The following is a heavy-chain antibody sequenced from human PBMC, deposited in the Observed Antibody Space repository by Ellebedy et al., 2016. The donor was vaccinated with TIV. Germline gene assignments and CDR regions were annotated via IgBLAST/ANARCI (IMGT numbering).Heavy chain of an antibody. CDR3: ARERSVAAAGVPGWVHY. CDR1: GFTFTSYA. Sequence: GESLKISCAASGFTFTSYAMTWVRQAPGKGLEWVSSITHNGATTYYADSVKGRLTISRDSPKNTLYLQMDSLRTEDTAVYYCARERSVAAAGVPGWVHYWGQGTLVTVSS. J-gene: IGHJ4*02. CDR2: ITHNGATT. V-gene: IGHV3-23*01. D-gene: IGHD6-13*01.